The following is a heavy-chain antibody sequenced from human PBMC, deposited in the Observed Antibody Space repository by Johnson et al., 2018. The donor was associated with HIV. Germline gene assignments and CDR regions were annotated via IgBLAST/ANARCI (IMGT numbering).Heavy chain of an antibody. Sequence: QMMLVESGGGVVQPGTSLRLSCAASGFTFSSYGMHWVRQAPGKGLEWVARIWYDGSNEYYADSVKGRFTISRDNSKNTMYLQMNSLTVEDTAVYYCAKSKFISNWYAFDIWGQGTMVAVSS. V-gene: IGHV3-33*03. CDR3: AKSKFISNWYAFDI. CDR1: GFTFSSYG. CDR2: IWYDGSNE. J-gene: IGHJ3*02. D-gene: IGHD4-11*01.